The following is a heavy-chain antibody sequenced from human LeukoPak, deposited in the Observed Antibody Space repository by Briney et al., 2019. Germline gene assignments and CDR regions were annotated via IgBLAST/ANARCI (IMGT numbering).Heavy chain of an antibody. V-gene: IGHV5-51*01. CDR1: GYSFTSYW. Sequence: GESLKISCKGSGYSFTSYWIGWVRQMPGKGLEWMGIIYPGDSDTRCSPSFQGQITISADKSISTAYLQWSSLKASDTAMYYCARLRPTGTTPKGVNWFDPWGQGTLVTVSS. D-gene: IGHD1-1*01. J-gene: IGHJ5*02. CDR2: IYPGDSDT. CDR3: ARLRPTGTTPKGVNWFDP.